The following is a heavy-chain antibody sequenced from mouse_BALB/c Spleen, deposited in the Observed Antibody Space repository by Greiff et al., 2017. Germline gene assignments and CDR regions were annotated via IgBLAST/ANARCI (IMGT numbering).Heavy chain of an antibody. CDR2: ISTYYGDA. CDR3: ARGNQYYAMDY. V-gene: IGHV1S137*01. CDR1: GYTFTDYA. J-gene: IGHJ4*01. Sequence: QVQLQQSGAELVRPGVSVKISCKGSGYTFTDYAMHWVKQSHAKSLEWIGVISTYYGDASYNQKFKGKATMTVDKSSSTAYMELARLTSEDSAIYYSARGNQYYAMDYWGQGTSGTVSS.